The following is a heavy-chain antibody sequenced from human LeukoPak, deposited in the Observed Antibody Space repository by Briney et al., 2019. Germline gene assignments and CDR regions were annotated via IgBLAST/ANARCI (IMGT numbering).Heavy chain of an antibody. J-gene: IGHJ3*02. CDR2: IYWDDDS. D-gene: IGHD5-18*01. V-gene: IGHV2-5*02. CDR1: GVSLSTSGVG. CDR3: AHSQVFSYGSFHDANDI. Sequence: SGPSLSHPTRPLTLTCSLSGVSLSTSGVGVGWIRQPPGKALEWPALIYWDDDSRYSPSLKSRLTIAKDTSKNQVVLTLTNMDSVDTATYYCAHSQVFSYGSFHDANDICGARKLVTVSS.